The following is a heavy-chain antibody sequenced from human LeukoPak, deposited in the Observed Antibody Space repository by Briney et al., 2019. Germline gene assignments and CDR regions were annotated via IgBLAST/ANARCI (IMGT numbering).Heavy chain of an antibody. J-gene: IGHJ4*02. D-gene: IGHD3-3*01. V-gene: IGHV1-69*04. CDR1: AGTFSSYA. CDR3: EFWSGYRDY. CDR2: IIPILGIA. Sequence: ASVKVSCKASAGTFSSYAISWVRQAPGQGLEWMGRIIPILGIANYAQKFQGRVTITADKSTSTACMELSSLRSEDTAVYYCEFWSGYRDYWGQGTLVTVSS.